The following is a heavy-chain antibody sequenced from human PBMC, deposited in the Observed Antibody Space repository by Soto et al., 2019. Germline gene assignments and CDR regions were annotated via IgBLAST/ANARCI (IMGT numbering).Heavy chain of an antibody. Sequence: PGGSLRLSCAASGFTFSSYAMHWVRQAPGKGLEWVAVISYDGSNKYYADSVKGRFTISRDNSKNTLYLQMNSLRAEDTAVYYCARGTGYYPDYWGQGTLVTVSS. CDR3: ARGTGYYPDY. J-gene: IGHJ4*02. D-gene: IGHD3-22*01. V-gene: IGHV3-30-3*01. CDR1: GFTFSSYA. CDR2: ISYDGSNK.